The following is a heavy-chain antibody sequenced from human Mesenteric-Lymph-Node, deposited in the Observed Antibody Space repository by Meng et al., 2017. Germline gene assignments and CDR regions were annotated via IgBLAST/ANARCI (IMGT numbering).Heavy chain of an antibody. CDR1: GYSFTDYY. Sequence: QGRRGQSGAGVKQPGASVKVSCKASGYSFTDYYIHWVRQAPGQGLEWMGRINPNNGGTNYAQKFQGRVTMTRDTSITTAYMEVSSLRSDDTAVYYCARRADYWGQGTLVTVSS. CDR3: ARRADY. V-gene: IGHV1-2*06. CDR2: INPNNGGT. J-gene: IGHJ4*02.